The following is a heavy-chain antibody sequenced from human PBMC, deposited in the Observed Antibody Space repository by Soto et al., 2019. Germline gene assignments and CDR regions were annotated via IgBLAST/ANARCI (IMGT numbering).Heavy chain of an antibody. J-gene: IGHJ4*02. CDR2: INDRGDLT. V-gene: IGHV3-23*01. CDR1: GFTFSDFA. D-gene: IGHD3-16*02. Sequence: EVQLLESGGGSVQPGESLRLSCAASGFTSGFTFSDFAMSWVRQAPGKGLEWVSAINDRGDLTYDADSVKGRFTISRDNSKNMLYLQLSGLRVDYTAIYYCANETLTTAKRGVSDDWGPGTLVTVSS. CDR3: ANETLTTAKRGVSDD.